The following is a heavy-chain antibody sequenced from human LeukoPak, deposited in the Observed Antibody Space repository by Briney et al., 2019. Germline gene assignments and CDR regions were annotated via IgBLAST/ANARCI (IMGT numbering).Heavy chain of an antibody. CDR2: INPNSGGT. CDR3: ARPGDGATRLWSGTASFDY. V-gene: IGHV1-2*02. D-gene: IGHD1-26*01. CDR1: GYTFTGYY. J-gene: IGHJ4*02. Sequence: GASVKVSCKASGYTFTGYYMHWVRQAPGQGLEWMGWINPNSGGTNYAQKFQGRVTMTRDTSISTAYMELSRLRSDDTAVYYCARPGDGATRLWSGTASFDYWGQGTLVTVSS.